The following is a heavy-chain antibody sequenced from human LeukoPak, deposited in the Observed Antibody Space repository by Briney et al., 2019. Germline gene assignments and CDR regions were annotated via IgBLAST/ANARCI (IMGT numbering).Heavy chain of an antibody. CDR1: GFTFSAYS. J-gene: IGHJ4*02. Sequence: PGGSLRLSCEASGFTFSAYSMNWVRQAPGKGLEWVAVISYDGSNKYYADSVKGRFTISRDNSKNTLYLQMNSLRAEDTAVYYCAKVNVDTALGGYWGQGTLVTVSS. CDR2: ISYDGSNK. CDR3: AKVNVDTALGGY. V-gene: IGHV3-30*18. D-gene: IGHD5-18*01.